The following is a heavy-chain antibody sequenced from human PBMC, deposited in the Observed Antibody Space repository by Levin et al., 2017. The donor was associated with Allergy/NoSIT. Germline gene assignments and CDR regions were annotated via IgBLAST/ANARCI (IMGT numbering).Heavy chain of an antibody. CDR1: GGSISSRSYY. V-gene: IGHV4-39*01. Sequence: PSETLSLTCTVSGGSISSRSYYWGWIRQPPGTGLEWIVSIHYSGSTYDNPSLKSRVTISVATSKNQFSLKPSSLTAADTAVYYCARHKLTYYYDSSGYYYDYWGQGTLVTVSS. CDR3: ARHKLTYYYDSSGYYYDY. CDR2: IHYSGST. J-gene: IGHJ4*02. D-gene: IGHD3-22*01.